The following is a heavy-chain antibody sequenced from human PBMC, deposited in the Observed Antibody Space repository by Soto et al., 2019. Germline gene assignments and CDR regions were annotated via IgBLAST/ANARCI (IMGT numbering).Heavy chain of an antibody. Sequence: VGSLRLSCAASGFTISSYAMSWVRQAPGEGLEWVSAISGSGGSTYYADSVKGRFTISRDNSKNTLYLQMNSLRAEDTAVYYCAKARGYSYGSFGYGMDVWGQGTTVTVSS. J-gene: IGHJ6*02. CDR3: AKARGYSYGSFGYGMDV. CDR2: ISGSGGST. D-gene: IGHD5-18*01. V-gene: IGHV3-23*01. CDR1: GFTISSYA.